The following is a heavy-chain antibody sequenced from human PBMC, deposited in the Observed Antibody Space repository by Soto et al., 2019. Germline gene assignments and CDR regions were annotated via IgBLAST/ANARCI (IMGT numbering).Heavy chain of an antibody. CDR3: ARDLGIAAGQLGY. Sequence: QVQLVQSGAEVKKPGASVKVSCKASGYTFTSYAMHWVRQAPGQRLEWMGWINAGNGNTKYSQKFQGRVTITRDTSASTAYMELSSLRSEDTAVYYCARDLGIAAGQLGYWGQGTLVTVSS. V-gene: IGHV1-3*01. CDR2: INAGNGNT. D-gene: IGHD6-13*01. J-gene: IGHJ4*02. CDR1: GYTFTSYA.